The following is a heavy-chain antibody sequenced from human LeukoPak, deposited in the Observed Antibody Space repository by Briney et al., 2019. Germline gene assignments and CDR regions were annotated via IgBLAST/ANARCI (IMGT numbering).Heavy chain of an antibody. Sequence: PSETLSLTCTVSGGPISGDYWSWIRQPAGEGLEWIGRIYSSGRTDYNPSLKSRVTMSVDTSKNQFSLKLNSVTAADTAVYYCARLYYGSGSPQFDPWGQGTLVTVSS. CDR3: ARLYYGSGSPQFDP. V-gene: IGHV4-4*07. D-gene: IGHD3-10*01. CDR2: IYSSGRT. J-gene: IGHJ5*02. CDR1: GGPISGDY.